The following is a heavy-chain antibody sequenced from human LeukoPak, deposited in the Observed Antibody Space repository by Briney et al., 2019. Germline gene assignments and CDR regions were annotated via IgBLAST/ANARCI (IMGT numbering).Heavy chain of an antibody. CDR2: IIPILGIA. V-gene: IGHV1-69*04. Sequence: SVKVSCKASGGTFSSYTISWVRQAPGQGLEWMGRIIPILGIANYAQKFQGRVTITADKSTSTAYMELSSLRSEDTAVYYCARDAILRYFDWLFGGPFDYWGQGALVTVSS. J-gene: IGHJ4*02. D-gene: IGHD3-9*01. CDR1: GGTFSSYT. CDR3: ARDAILRYFDWLFGGPFDY.